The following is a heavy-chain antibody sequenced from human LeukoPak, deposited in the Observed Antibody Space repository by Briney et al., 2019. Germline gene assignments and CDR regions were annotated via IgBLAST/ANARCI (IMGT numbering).Heavy chain of an antibody. CDR3: ARGRSGEYDFWSRSYRDRTDNCFDP. Sequence: SETLSLTCAVYGESFNDYYWNWIRQPPGKGLEWIGEINHSGSTNYNSSLKSRVTISVDTSKNQFSLKLTSVTAADTAVYYCARGRSGEYDFWSRSYRDRTDNCFDPWGQGTQVTVSS. CDR1: GESFNDYY. D-gene: IGHD3-3*01. J-gene: IGHJ5*02. V-gene: IGHV4-34*01. CDR2: INHSGST.